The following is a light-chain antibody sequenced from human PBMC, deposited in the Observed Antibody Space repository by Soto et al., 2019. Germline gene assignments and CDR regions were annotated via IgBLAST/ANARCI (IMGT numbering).Light chain of an antibody. J-gene: IGKJ5*01. CDR3: QQSYSALEIT. CDR2: AAS. V-gene: IGKV1-39*01. CDR1: QSISTY. Sequence: DIQMTQSPSSLSASVGDRVTITCRASQSISTYLNWYQQKPDKAPKLLIYAASTLQSGVSSRFSGRGSGTDFTLTIRSLQPEDSATYYCQQSYSALEITFGQGTRLEVK.